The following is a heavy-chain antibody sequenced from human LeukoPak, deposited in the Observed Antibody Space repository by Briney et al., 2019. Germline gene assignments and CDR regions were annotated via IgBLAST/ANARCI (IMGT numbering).Heavy chain of an antibody. J-gene: IGHJ5*02. D-gene: IGHD1-1*01. CDR2: INPYSDAL. V-gene: IGHV1-2*02. Sequence: ASVKVSCKASGYSFSDFYLNWVRQAPGQGLEWMGWINPYSDALIYAEKFQDRVTMTWDTSTATAYMELTRLTSDDTAVYYCATATVTHTRDPWGRGSLVTVSS. CDR1: GYSFSDFY. CDR3: ATATVTHTRDP.